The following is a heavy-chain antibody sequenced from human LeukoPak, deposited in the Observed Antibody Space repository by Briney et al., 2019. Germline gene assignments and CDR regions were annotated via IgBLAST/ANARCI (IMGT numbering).Heavy chain of an antibody. V-gene: IGHV3-9*01. J-gene: IGHJ4*02. CDR3: ASNDDFWSGYSYLDY. D-gene: IGHD3-3*01. Sequence: GGSLRLSCAASGFTFDDYAMHWVRQAPGKGLEWVSGISWNSGSIGYADSVKGRFTISRDNAKNSLYLQMNSLRAEDTAVYYCASNDDFWSGYSYLDYWGQGTLVTVSS. CDR2: ISWNSGSI. CDR1: GFTFDDYA.